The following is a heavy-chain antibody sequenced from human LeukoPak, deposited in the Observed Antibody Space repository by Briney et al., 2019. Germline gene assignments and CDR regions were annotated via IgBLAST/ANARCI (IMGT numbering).Heavy chain of an antibody. CDR1: GFSFSSYW. V-gene: IGHV3-74*01. CDR2: INGDGSST. J-gene: IGHJ4*02. Sequence: PGGSLRLSCAASGFSFSSYWMHWVRQAPGKGLVWVSRINGDGSSTTYADSVKGRFTISRDNAKNTLYLQMNSLRAEDTAVYYCAIVVYWSRTRCPLDCWGQGTLVTVSS. D-gene: IGHD2-2*01. CDR3: AIVVYWSRTRCPLDC.